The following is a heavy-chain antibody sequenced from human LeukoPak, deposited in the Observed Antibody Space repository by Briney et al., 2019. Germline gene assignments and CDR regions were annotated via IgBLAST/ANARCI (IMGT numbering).Heavy chain of an antibody. V-gene: IGHV4-4*07. CDR3: AGAQGDPPEYYFDY. D-gene: IGHD2-21*02. CDR2: IYTSGST. Sequence: RPETLSLTCTVSGGSISSYYWSWIRQPAGKGLEWIGRIYTSGSTNYNPSLKSRVTMSIDTSKNQFSLKLSSVTAADTAVYYCAGAQGDPPEYYFDYWGQGTLVTVSS. J-gene: IGHJ4*02. CDR1: GGSISSYY.